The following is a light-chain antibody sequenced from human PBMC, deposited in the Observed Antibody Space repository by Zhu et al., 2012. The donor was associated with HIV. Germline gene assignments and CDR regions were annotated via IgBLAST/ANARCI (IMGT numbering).Light chain of an antibody. V-gene: IGKV3-15*01. CDR3: QQYHNWPPT. J-gene: IGKJ1*01. CDR2: RAS. Sequence: MTQSPATLSVSPGERGTLSCRASESVRTNLAWYQQKPGQPPRLLISRASTRATAIPDRFSGSGFGTEFTLTISSLQSEDFAVYYCQQYHNWPPTFGQGTKVKVK. CDR1: ESVRTN.